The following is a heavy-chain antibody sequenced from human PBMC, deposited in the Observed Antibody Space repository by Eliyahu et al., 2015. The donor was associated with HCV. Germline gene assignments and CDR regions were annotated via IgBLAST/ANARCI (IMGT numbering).Heavy chain of an antibody. CDR1: GGSFSGYY. V-gene: IGHV4-34*01. D-gene: IGHD3-10*01. CDR2: INHSGST. Sequence: QVQLQQWGAGLLKPSETLSLTCAXYGGSFSGYYXSWIRQPPGKGLEWIGEINHSGSTNYNPSLKSRVTISVDTSKNQFSLKLSSVTAADTAVYYCARERAWHHYGSGSHNNWFDPWGQGTLVTVSS. J-gene: IGHJ5*02. CDR3: ARERAWHHYGSGSHNNWFDP.